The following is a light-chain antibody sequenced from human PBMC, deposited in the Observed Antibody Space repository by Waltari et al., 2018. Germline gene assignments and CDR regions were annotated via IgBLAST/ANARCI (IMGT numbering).Light chain of an antibody. J-gene: IGKJ4*01. CDR1: QTVRTTY. CDR2: GAS. CDR3: QQYDISPLT. V-gene: IGKV3-20*01. Sequence: EIVLTQSPGTLSLSPGERATLPCRASQTVRTTYLAWYQQKPGQAPTLLISGASSGAPGIPDRFSGSGSGTDFSLTISSLGPEDFAVDYCQQYDISPLTFGGGTKVEIE.